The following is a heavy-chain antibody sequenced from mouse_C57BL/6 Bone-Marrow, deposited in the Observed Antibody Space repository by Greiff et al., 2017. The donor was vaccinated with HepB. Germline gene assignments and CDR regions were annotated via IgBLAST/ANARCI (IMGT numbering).Heavy chain of an antibody. J-gene: IGHJ3*01. CDR1: GFTFSSYG. V-gene: IGHV5-6*01. CDR3: ARHRQLRDGLAY. CDR2: ISSGGSYT. Sequence: EVMLVESGGDLVKPGGSLKLSCAASGFTFSSYGMSWVRQTPDKRLEWVATISSGGSYTYYPDSVKGRFTISRDNAKNTLYLQMSSLKSEDTAMYYCARHRQLRDGLAYWGQGTLVTVSA. D-gene: IGHD3-2*02.